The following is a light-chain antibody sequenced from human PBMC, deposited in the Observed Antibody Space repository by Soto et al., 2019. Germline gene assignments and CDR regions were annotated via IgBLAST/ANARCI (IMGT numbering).Light chain of an antibody. V-gene: IGKV2-28*01. CDR1: QSLLPSNGNNY. Sequence: VMTQSPLSLPVTPGEPASISCRSSQSLLPSNGNNYLDWYVQKPGQSPQLLIYLGSNRASGVPDRFSGSGSGTDFTLKISRVEAEDVGIYYCMQALQSPFTFGGGTKVELK. J-gene: IGKJ4*01. CDR2: LGS. CDR3: MQALQSPFT.